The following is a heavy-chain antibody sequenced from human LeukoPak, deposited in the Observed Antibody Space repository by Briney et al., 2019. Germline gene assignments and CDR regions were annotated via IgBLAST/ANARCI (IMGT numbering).Heavy chain of an antibody. J-gene: IGHJ4*02. CDR2: IKESEAT. V-gene: IGHV4-34*01. CDR3: AREGLRNVHNPLGY. Sequence: SETLSLTCAVYGGSLSGYYWTWIRQPPGTALEWIGEIKESEATNYTPSLKSRVTISMDTSKNQFSLKLTSVTAADTAVYYCAREGLRNVHNPLGYWGQGTLVTVPS. CDR1: GGSLSGYY. D-gene: IGHD5-24*01.